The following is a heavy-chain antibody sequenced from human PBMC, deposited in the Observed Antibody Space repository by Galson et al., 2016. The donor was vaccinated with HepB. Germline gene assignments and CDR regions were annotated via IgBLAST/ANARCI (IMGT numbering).Heavy chain of an antibody. CDR1: GYTFTTYD. Sequence: SVKVSCKASGYTFTTYDLHWVRQAPGQGLQWMGWINTGNGDTLYSQIFQGRLTFTMDTSARTVYMEMRSLTSEDTALYHCAQRNPRKSLDSWGQGTMVTVSS. D-gene: IGHD5-24*01. CDR2: INTGNGDT. J-gene: IGHJ4*02. CDR3: AQRNPRKSLDS. V-gene: IGHV1-3*04.